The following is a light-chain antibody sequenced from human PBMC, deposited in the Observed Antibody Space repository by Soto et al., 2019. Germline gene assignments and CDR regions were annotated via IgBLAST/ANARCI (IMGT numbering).Light chain of an antibody. CDR3: SSYTSSTSYV. CDR2: EVS. CDR1: NSDVGGYNY. Sequence: QSALTQPASVSGSPGQSITISCTGTNSDVGGYNYVSWYQQHPDKAPKLMIYEVSNRPSGVSNRFSGSKSGNTASLTISGLQAEDEADYYCSSYTSSTSYVFGTGTKLTVL. J-gene: IGLJ1*01. V-gene: IGLV2-14*01.